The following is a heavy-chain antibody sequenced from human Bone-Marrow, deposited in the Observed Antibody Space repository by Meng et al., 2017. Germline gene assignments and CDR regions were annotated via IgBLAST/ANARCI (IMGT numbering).Heavy chain of an antibody. D-gene: IGHD3-22*01. CDR3: ASTYYYDSTGPNWFGP. Sequence: QVQLQESGPGLVKPSQTLSRTCTVSGGSISRGGYYWSWIRQHPGKGLEWIGYVYYSGTTDYNPSLKSRVTISADTSKNQFSLKLSAVTAADTAVYYCASTYYYDSTGPNWFGPWGQGTLVTVSS. V-gene: IGHV4-31*03. CDR2: VYYSGTT. J-gene: IGHJ5*02. CDR1: GGSISRGGYY.